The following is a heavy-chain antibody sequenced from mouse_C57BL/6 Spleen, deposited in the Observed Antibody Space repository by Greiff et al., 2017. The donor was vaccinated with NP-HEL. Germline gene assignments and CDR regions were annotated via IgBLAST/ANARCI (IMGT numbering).Heavy chain of an antibody. D-gene: IGHD1-1*01. CDR2: FYPGSGSI. V-gene: IGHV1-62-2*01. CDR1: GYTFTEYT. Sequence: QVQLKESGAELVKPGASVKLSCKASGYTFTEYTIHWVKQRSGQGLEWIGWFYPGSGSIKYNEKFQDKATLTADKSSSTVDMERSSLTSEESAVDFCARHERATVVATGAMDYWGQGTSVTVSS. CDR3: ARHERATVVATGAMDY. J-gene: IGHJ4*01.